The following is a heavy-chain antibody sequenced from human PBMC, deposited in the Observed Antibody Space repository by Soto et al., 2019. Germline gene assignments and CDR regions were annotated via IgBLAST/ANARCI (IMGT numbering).Heavy chain of an antibody. J-gene: IGHJ4*02. CDR2: ISSDSTYI. CDR3: ARDRNNGGGFDY. Sequence: EVQLVESGGGLVKPGGSLRLSCVASGFTFSSYSMNWVRQAPGKGLEWVSSISSDSTYIFYADSVKGRFTISRDNAKNSLYLQMNSLRAEDTAVYYWARDRNNGGGFDYWGQGTLVTVSS. CDR1: GFTFSSYS. D-gene: IGHD3-16*01. V-gene: IGHV3-21*02.